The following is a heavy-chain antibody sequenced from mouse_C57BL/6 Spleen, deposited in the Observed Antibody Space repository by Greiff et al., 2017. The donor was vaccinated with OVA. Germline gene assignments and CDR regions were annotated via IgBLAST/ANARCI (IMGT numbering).Heavy chain of an antibody. V-gene: IGHV1-82*01. J-gene: IGHJ2*01. CDR3: ARSRADYYGSSLDY. Sequence: VQLQQSGPELVKPGASVKISCKASGYAFSSSWMNWVKQRPGKGLEWIGRIYPGDGDTNYNGKFKGKATLTADKSSSTAYMQLSSLTSEDSAVYFCARSRADYYGSSLDYWGQGTTLTVSS. CDR2: IYPGDGDT. CDR1: GYAFSSSW. D-gene: IGHD1-1*01.